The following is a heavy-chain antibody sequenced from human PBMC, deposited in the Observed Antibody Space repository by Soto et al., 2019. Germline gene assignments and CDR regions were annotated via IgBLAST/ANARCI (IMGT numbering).Heavy chain of an antibody. CDR2: ISYDGSNK. J-gene: IGHJ4*02. CDR3: ASDRNPRRPLGY. CDR1: GFTVSSYA. Sequence: GGSLRLSCAASGFTVSSYAMHWVRQAPGKGLEWVAVISYDGSNKYYADSVKGRFTISRDNSKNTLYLQMNSLRAEDTAVYYCASDRNPRRPLGYWGQGTLVTVSS. V-gene: IGHV3-30-3*01. D-gene: IGHD4-4*01.